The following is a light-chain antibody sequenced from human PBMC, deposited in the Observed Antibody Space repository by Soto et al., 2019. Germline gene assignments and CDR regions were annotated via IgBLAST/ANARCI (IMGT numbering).Light chain of an antibody. CDR2: KAS. Sequence: DIQMTQSPSTLSASVGDRVTITCRASQTISSWLAWYQQKPGKAPKLLIYKASSLESGVPSRCSGGGSGTENTLTIGSLQPAGFATYYCQHYNSPYNFGRVTKLEIK. V-gene: IGKV1-5*03. CDR3: QHYNSPYN. J-gene: IGKJ2*01. CDR1: QTISSW.